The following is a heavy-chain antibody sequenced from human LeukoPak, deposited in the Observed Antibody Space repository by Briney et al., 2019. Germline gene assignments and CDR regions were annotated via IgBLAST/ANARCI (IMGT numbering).Heavy chain of an antibody. Sequence: GGSLRLACAASGFIFSNYWMTWVREAPGKWLERVAHIRQDGSERHYVDSVKDRFTISRDNAKTSLDLQMDSLRAEDTAVYYCARDWGSTGYDLYASWGQGTLVTVSS. CDR1: GFIFSNYW. J-gene: IGHJ5*02. CDR3: ARDWGSTGYDLYAS. CDR2: IRQDGSER. D-gene: IGHD5-12*01. V-gene: IGHV3-7*01.